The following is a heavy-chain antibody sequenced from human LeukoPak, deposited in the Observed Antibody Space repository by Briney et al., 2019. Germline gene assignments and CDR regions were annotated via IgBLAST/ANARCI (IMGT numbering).Heavy chain of an antibody. D-gene: IGHD3-10*01. CDR3: ARNPKRITMARGVIIFDY. J-gene: IGHJ4*02. Sequence: ASVKVSCKASGYTFTSYAMNWVRQATGQGLEWMGWMNPNSGNTGYAQKFQGRVTITRNTSISTAYMELSSLRSEDTAVYYCARNPKRITMARGVIIFDYWGQGTLVTVSS. V-gene: IGHV1-8*03. CDR1: GYTFTSYA. CDR2: MNPNSGNT.